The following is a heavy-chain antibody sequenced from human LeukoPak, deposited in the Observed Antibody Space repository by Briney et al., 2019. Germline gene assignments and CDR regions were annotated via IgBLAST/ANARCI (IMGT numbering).Heavy chain of an antibody. CDR3: AREEGLDY. V-gene: IGHV3-48*03. CDR1: GFSFGSFE. CDR2: ISSSGSTI. Sequence: QPGGSLRLSCAASGFSFGSFEMNWVRRAPGKGLEWVSYISSSGSTIDYADSVKGRFTISRDNAKNSLYLQMNSLRAEDTAVYYCAREEGLDYWGQGTLVTVSS. D-gene: IGHD5-12*01. J-gene: IGHJ4*02.